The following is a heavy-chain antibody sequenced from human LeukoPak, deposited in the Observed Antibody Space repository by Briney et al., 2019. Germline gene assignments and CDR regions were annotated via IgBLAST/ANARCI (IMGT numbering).Heavy chain of an antibody. J-gene: IGHJ6*03. CDR3: ARVGATPPYYYYYYMDV. Sequence: SETLSLTCTVSGVSISSYYWSWIRQPPGKGLEWIGYIYYSGTTNYNPSLKSRVTISVDTSKKKISLKLSSVTAADTAVYYCARVGATPPYYYYYYMDVWGKGTTVTVSS. CDR2: IYYSGTT. D-gene: IGHD1-26*01. V-gene: IGHV4-59*01. CDR1: GVSISSYY.